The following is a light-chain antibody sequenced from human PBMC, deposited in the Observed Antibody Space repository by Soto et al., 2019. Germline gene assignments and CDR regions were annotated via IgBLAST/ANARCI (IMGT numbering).Light chain of an antibody. CDR3: SSYRSTSTLYV. CDR2: DVS. J-gene: IGLJ1*01. CDR1: SSDIGGYNY. V-gene: IGLV2-14*03. Sequence: QSALTQPASVSGSPGQSITISCTGTSSDIGGYNYVSWYQQLPGKVPKLSIYDVSNRPSGVSDRFSGSKSGNAASLTISGSQGEDVADYCCSSYRSTSTLYVFGTGTKLTVL.